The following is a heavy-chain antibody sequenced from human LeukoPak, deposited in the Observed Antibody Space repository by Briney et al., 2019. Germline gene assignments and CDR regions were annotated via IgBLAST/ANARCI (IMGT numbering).Heavy chain of an antibody. CDR3: VNPGWYYDSSGYSYYYGMDV. Sequence: PGGSLRLSCSASGFTFSRYGMHWVRQAPGKGLEYVSAIVSNGDSTYYADSEKGRFTISRDNAKNTLYLQMSSLRPDDTAVYYCVNPGWYYDSSGYSYYYGMDVWGQGTTVTVSS. V-gene: IGHV3-64D*09. J-gene: IGHJ6*02. CDR1: GFTFSRYG. D-gene: IGHD3-22*01. CDR2: IVSNGDST.